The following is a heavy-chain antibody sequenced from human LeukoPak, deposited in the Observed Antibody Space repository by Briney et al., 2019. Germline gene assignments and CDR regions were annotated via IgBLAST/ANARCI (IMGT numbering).Heavy chain of an antibody. CDR2: IYHSGST. J-gene: IGHJ4*02. CDR3: AGGLLRSGYSN. Sequence: SETLSLTCTVSGGSISSGGYYWSWIRQPPGKGLEWIGYIYHSGSTYYNPSLKSRVTILVDTSKKQFSLKVTSVTAADTAVYYCAGGLLRSGYSNWGQGTLVTVSS. V-gene: IGHV4-30-2*01. D-gene: IGHD3-3*01. CDR1: GGSISSGGYY.